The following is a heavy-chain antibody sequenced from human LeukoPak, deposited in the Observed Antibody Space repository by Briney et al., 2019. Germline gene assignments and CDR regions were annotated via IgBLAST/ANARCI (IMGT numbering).Heavy chain of an antibody. J-gene: IGHJ3*02. CDR3: AAVGEWLSNAFNT. V-gene: IGHV3-15*01. CDR2: IKSRGDGETR. CDR1: GFTFSIAW. Sequence: GGSLRLSCAASGFTFSIAWMSWVRQAPGKGLEWVGRIKSRGDGETRDYAAPVKDRFIISRDDSKNTLYLQMNSLRTEDTAIYYCAAVGEWLSNAFNTWGQGTLVTVSA. D-gene: IGHD3-3*01.